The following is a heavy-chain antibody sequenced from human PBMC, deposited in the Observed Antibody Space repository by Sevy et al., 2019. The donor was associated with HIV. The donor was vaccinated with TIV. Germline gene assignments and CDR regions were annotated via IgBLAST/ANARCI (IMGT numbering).Heavy chain of an antibody. CDR1: GGTFSSYA. CDR2: IIPIFGTA. D-gene: IGHD6-6*01. Sequence: ASVKVSCKASGGTFSSYAISWVRQAPGQGLEWMRGIIPIFGTANYAQKFQGRVTITADESTSTAYMELSSLRSEDTAVYYCARDLSSSSFGSAYFDYWGQGTLVTVSS. V-gene: IGHV1-69*13. J-gene: IGHJ4*02. CDR3: ARDLSSSSFGSAYFDY.